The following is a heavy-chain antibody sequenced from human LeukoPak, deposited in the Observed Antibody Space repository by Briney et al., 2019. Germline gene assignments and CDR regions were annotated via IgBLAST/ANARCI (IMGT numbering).Heavy chain of an antibody. J-gene: IGHJ5*02. CDR3: ARGVVPAAYNNWFGP. V-gene: IGHV1-8*01. D-gene: IGHD2-2*01. CDR1: GYTFTSYD. CDR2: MNPNSGNT. Sequence: GASVKVSCKASGYTFTSYDINWVRQATGQGLEWMGWMNPNSGNTGYAQKFQGRVTMTRNTSISTAYMELSSLRSEDTAVYYCARGVVPAAYNNWFGPWGQGTLVTVSS.